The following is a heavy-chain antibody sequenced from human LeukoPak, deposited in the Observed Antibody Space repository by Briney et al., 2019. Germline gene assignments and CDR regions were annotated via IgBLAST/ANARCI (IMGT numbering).Heavy chain of an antibody. V-gene: IGHV3-30*18. CDR3: AKASPGYSYGYDY. CDR1: GFTFSSYG. D-gene: IGHD5-18*01. CDR2: ISYDGSNK. Sequence: GGSLRLSCAASGFTFSSYGMHWVRQAPGKGLEWVAVISYDGSNKYYADSVKGRFTISRDNSKNTLYLQMNSLRAEDTAVYHCAKASPGYSYGYDYWGQGTLVTVSS. J-gene: IGHJ4*02.